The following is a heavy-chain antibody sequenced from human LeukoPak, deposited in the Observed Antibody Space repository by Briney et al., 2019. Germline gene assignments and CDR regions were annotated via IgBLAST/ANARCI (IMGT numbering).Heavy chain of an antibody. CDR2: INHSGST. V-gene: IGHV4-34*01. CDR3: ARAPFGSGSYYRECFDY. D-gene: IGHD3-10*01. Sequence: ETLSLTCAVYGGSFSGYYWSWIRQPPGKGLEWIGEINHSGSTNYNPSLKSRVTISVDTSKNQFSLKLSSVTATDTAVYYCARAPFGSGSYYRECFDYWGQGTLVTVSS. CDR1: GGSFSGYY. J-gene: IGHJ4*02.